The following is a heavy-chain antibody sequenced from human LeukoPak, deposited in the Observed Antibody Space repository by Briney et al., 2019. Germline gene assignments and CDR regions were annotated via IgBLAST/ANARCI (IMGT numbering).Heavy chain of an antibody. D-gene: IGHD2-15*01. CDR2: IYISGST. Sequence: PSETLSLTCTVSGASINSYYWSWIRQPAGKGLEWIGRIYISGSTNYNSSLQSRVTMSVDTSQNQFSLKLTSVTAADTAVYYCARALNPLPGTYSFDYWGQGTLVTVSS. J-gene: IGHJ4*02. CDR3: ARALNPLPGTYSFDY. V-gene: IGHV4-4*07. CDR1: GASINSYY.